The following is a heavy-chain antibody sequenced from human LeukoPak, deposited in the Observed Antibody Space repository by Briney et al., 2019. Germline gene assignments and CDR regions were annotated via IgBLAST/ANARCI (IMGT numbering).Heavy chain of an antibody. CDR3: ASKWVTYYYNSSAYHYPTDVFDI. Sequence: ASVKVSCKASGYTFTGYYMHWVRQAPGQGLEWMGWINANSGDTNYAQKFQGRVTMTRDTSISTAYMELSRLRSDDKAVYYCASKWVTYYYNSSAYHYPTDVFDIWGQGTMVTVSS. CDR1: GYTFTGYY. CDR2: INANSGDT. J-gene: IGHJ3*02. V-gene: IGHV1-2*02. D-gene: IGHD3-22*01.